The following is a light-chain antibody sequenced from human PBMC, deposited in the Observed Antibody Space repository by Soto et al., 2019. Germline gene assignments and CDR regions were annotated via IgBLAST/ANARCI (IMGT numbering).Light chain of an antibody. V-gene: IGLV2-14*03. CDR2: DVD. Sequence: QSALTQPASVSGSPGQSITISCTGTTSDVGAYTYVAWYQQNPGQVPKLIIYDVDRRPSGVSNRFSGSKSGNTASLTISGLQTEDEADYYCTSKTVSDTWVFGGGTKVTVL. J-gene: IGLJ3*02. CDR3: TSKTVSDTWV. CDR1: TSDVGAYTY.